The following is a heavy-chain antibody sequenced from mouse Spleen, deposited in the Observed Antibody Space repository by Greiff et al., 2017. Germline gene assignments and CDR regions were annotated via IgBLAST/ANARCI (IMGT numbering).Heavy chain of an antibody. CDR1: GYTFTSYN. CDR3: ARRGDYRYGDYYAMDY. Sequence: QVQLQQPGAELVKPGASVKMSCKASGYTFTSYNMHWVKQTPGQGLEWIGAIYPGNGDTSYNQKFKGKATLTADKSSSTAYMQLSSLTSEDSAVYYCARRGDYRYGDYYAMDYWGQGTSVTVSS. D-gene: IGHD2-14*01. J-gene: IGHJ4*01. V-gene: IGHV1-12*01. CDR2: IYPGNGDT.